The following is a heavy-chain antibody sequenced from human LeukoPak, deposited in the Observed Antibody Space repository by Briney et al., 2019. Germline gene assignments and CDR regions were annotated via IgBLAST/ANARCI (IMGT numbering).Heavy chain of an antibody. CDR3: ARVRSSGWLVDY. J-gene: IGHJ4*02. D-gene: IGHD6-19*01. V-gene: IGHV3-21*01. Sequence: GGSLRLSCAASGFTFSSYSMNWVRQAPGNGLEWVSSISSSSSYIYYADSVEGRFTISRDNAKNSLYLQMNSLRAEDTAVYYCARVRSSGWLVDYWGQGTLVTVSS. CDR1: GFTFSSYS. CDR2: ISSSSSYI.